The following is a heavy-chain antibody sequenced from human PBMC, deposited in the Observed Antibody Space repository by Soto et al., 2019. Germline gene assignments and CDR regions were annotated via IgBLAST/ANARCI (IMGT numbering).Heavy chain of an antibody. D-gene: IGHD6-13*01. J-gene: IGHJ6*02. Sequence: QVQLQESGPGLVKPSQTLSLTCSVSGGSISSGDYYWTWIRQHPGKGLEWIGDIFHTGITNSNPSLKSRVTMSVDKSKNQFALKLTSVTAADTAVYYCARYSASGLYYYFAMDVWGQGTTVTVSS. CDR2: IFHTGIT. CDR3: ARYSASGLYYYFAMDV. CDR1: GGSISSGDYY. V-gene: IGHV4-31*03.